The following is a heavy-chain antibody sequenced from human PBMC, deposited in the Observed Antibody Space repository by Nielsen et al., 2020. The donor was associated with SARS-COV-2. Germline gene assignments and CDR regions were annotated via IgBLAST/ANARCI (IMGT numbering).Heavy chain of an antibody. V-gene: IGHV1-46*01. D-gene: IGHD3-9*01. CDR3: AREGILTGPDY. CDR2: INPSGGST. J-gene: IGHJ4*02. Sequence: ASVKVSCRASGYTFTSYYMHWVRQAPGQGLEWMGIINPSGGSTSYAQKFQGRVTMTRDTSTSTVYMELSSLRSEDTAVYYCAREGILTGPDYWGQGTLVTRLL. CDR1: GYTFTSYY.